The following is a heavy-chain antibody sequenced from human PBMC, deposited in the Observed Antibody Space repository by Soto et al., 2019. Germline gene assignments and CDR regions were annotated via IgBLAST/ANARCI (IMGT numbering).Heavy chain of an antibody. J-gene: IGHJ3*02. CDR2: IYSGGST. CDR1: GFTVSSNY. V-gene: IGHV3-53*02. CDR3: ARYSRSGGKAMGNDAFHI. Sequence: EVQLVETGGCLIQPGGSLRLSCAASGFTVSSNYMSWVRQAPGKGLEWVSVIYSGGSTYYADSVKGRFTISRDNSKNTLSLQMTRLRAQDTAVYYCARYSRSGGKAMGNDAFHIWAQGKMVTVSS. D-gene: IGHD5-18*01.